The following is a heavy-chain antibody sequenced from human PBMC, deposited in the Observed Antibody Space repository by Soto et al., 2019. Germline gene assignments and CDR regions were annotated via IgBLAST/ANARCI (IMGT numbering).Heavy chain of an antibody. V-gene: IGHV4-30-4*01. CDR2: ISNSGST. D-gene: IGHD3-22*01. CDR3: ARDTTYYYDSSGSDAFDI. J-gene: IGHJ3*02. CDR1: GGSVTSDEDY. Sequence: SETLSLTCTVSGGSVTSDEDYWTWIRQSPGKGLEWIGYISNSGSTGYNPSLKTRLSMSVDRSKNQFTLRLTSVTAADTAVYYCARDTTYYYDSSGSDAFDIWGQGTMVTVSS.